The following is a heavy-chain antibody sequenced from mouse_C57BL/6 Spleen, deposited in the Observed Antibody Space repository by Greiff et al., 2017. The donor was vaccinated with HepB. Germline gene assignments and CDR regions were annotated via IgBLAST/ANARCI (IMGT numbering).Heavy chain of an antibody. D-gene: IGHD2-2*01. CDR3: ARLADMVTTQRQYFDV. CDR2: INPNNGGT. Sequence: EVQLQQSGPELVKPGASVKIPCKASGYTFTDYNMDWVKQSHGKSLEWIGDINPNNGGTIYNQKFKGKATLTVDKSSSTAYMELRSLTSEDTAVYYCARLADMVTTQRQYFDVWGTGTTVTVSS. J-gene: IGHJ1*03. CDR1: GYTFTDYN. V-gene: IGHV1-18*01.